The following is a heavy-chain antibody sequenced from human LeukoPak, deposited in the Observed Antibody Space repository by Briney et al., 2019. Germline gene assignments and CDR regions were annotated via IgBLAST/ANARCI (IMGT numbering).Heavy chain of an antibody. J-gene: IGHJ4*02. CDR1: GFTFNIYW. CDR3: ARDKSYGDSEDY. CDR2: INQDGREK. D-gene: IGHD4-17*01. Sequence: GGSLRLSCAASGFTFNIYWMSWVRQAPGKGLEWVANINQDGREKYYVDSVRGRFTISRDNAKNSLYLQTNSLRAEDTAVYYCARDKSYGDSEDYWGQGTLVTVSS. V-gene: IGHV3-7*05.